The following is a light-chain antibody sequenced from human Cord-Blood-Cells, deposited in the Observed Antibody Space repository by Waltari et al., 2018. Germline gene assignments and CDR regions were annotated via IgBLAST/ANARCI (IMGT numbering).Light chain of an antibody. V-gene: IGLV2-14*01. CDR3: SSYTSSSTYV. CDR1: SRDVGGYNY. Sequence: QSALTQPASVSGSPGQSITISCTGTSRDVGGYNYFSWSQQHPGKAPKLMIYEVSKRPSGVSNRFSGSKSGNTASLTISGLQAEDEADYYCSSYTSSSTYVFGTGTKVTVL. J-gene: IGLJ1*01. CDR2: EVS.